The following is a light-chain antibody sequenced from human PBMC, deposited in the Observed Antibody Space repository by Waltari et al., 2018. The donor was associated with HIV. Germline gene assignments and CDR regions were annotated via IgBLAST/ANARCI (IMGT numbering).Light chain of an antibody. CDR1: HCIRNN. V-gene: IGKV1-17*01. J-gene: IGKJ1*01. CDR2: AAS. Sequence: DIQMTQSPSSLSASVGYRVTITFLSSHCIRNNLGWFQKKPGKAPKRLIVAASSLQGGVTSRFSGSRSGTEFTLTVSSLQPEDFATYFCLKDNSFPRTFGQGTKVEIK. CDR3: LKDNSFPRT.